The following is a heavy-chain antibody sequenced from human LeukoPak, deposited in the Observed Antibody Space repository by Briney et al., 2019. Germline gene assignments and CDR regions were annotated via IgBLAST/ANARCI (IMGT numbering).Heavy chain of an antibody. D-gene: IGHD6-19*01. CDR1: GFTFSSYA. J-gene: IGHJ4*02. CDR3: ARDSSGYSSGWGFDY. V-gene: IGHV3-30*04. Sequence: GGSLRLSCAASGFTFSSYAMHWVRQAPGKGLEWVAVISYDGSNKYYADSVKGRFTISRDNSKNTLYLQMISLRAEDTAVYYCARDSSGYSSGWGFDYWGQGTLVTVSS. CDR2: ISYDGSNK.